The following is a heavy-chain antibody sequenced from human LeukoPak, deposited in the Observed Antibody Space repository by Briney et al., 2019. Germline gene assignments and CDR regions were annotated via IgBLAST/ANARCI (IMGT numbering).Heavy chain of an antibody. CDR2: ISSSGSTI. Sequence: GGSLRLPCAASGFTFNTYNMNWVRHDPGKGLEWVSYISSSGSTIDYVDSVKGRFTISRDNAKNSLYLQMNSLRAEDTAVYYCARTFDVWGRGTMVTVSS. J-gene: IGHJ3*01. V-gene: IGHV3-48*01. CDR1: GFTFNTYN. CDR3: ARTFDV.